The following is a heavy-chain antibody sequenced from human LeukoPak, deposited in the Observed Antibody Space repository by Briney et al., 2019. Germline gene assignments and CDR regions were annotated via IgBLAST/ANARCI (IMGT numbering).Heavy chain of an antibody. Sequence: SETLSLTCAVYGGSFSGYYWSWIRQPPGKGLEWIGEINHSGSTNYNPTLKSRVTISVDTSKNQFSLKLSSVTAADTAVYYCARGVRRKQSITMVRGGDWFDPWGQGTLVTVSS. CDR1: GGSFSGYY. D-gene: IGHD3-10*01. J-gene: IGHJ5*02. CDR2: INHSGST. V-gene: IGHV4-34*01. CDR3: ARGVRRKQSITMVRGGDWFDP.